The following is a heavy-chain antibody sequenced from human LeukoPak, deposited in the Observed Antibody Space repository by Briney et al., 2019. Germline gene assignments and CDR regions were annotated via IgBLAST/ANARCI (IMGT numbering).Heavy chain of an antibody. CDR1: GYTSTSYA. CDR3: AREYVDPAAFDI. D-gene: IGHD5-12*01. V-gene: IGHV1-3*01. CDR2: INAGNGNT. J-gene: IGHJ3*02. Sequence: GASVKVSFTASGYTSTSYAMHWVRQAPGQRLEWMGWINAGNGNTKYSQKFQGRVTITRDTSASTAYMELSSLRSEDTAVYYCAREYVDPAAFDIWGQGTMVTVPS.